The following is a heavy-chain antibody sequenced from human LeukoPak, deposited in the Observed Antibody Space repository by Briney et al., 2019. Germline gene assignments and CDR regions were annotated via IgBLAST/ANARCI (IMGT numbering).Heavy chain of an antibody. Sequence: PGGSLRLSCAVSGSTSSRNFMSWVRQTPEKGLEWVANIDQDGSEKNYVDSVKGRFTISRDNAKNSLFLQMNSLRAEDTAIYYCASGAGLESGYWGQGTLVTVSS. CDR1: GSTSSRNF. CDR2: IDQDGSEK. J-gene: IGHJ4*02. V-gene: IGHV3-7*01. D-gene: IGHD3-3*01. CDR3: ASGAGLESGY.